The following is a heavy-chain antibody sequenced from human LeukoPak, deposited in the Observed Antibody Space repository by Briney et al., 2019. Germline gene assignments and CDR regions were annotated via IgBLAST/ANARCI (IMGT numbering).Heavy chain of an antibody. CDR1: GFSFSSYW. CDR3: ARVSSYYYDSSGYIPFDY. CDR2: IKQDESEK. Sequence: GGSLRLSCTASGFSFSSYWMSWVRQAPGKGLEWVASIKQDESEKYYVDSVKGRFTTSRDNAKNSLYLQMNSLRAEDTAVYYCARVSSYYYDSSGYIPFDYWGQGTLVTVSS. J-gene: IGHJ4*02. V-gene: IGHV3-7*01. D-gene: IGHD3-22*01.